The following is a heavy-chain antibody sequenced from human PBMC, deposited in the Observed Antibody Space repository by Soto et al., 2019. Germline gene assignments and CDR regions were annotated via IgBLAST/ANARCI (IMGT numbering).Heavy chain of an antibody. Sequence: QVQLVQSGAEVKKPGASVKVSCKASGYTFASYGIIWVRQAPGQGLEWMGWISAYDGDTKYAQNLQGRVTMTTDTSTSTAYMELTILRSDDTAVYYCACSRSGYRYWGQGTLVTVSS. D-gene: IGHD3-3*01. J-gene: IGHJ4*02. V-gene: IGHV1-18*01. CDR2: ISAYDGDT. CDR1: GYTFASYG. CDR3: ACSRSGYRY.